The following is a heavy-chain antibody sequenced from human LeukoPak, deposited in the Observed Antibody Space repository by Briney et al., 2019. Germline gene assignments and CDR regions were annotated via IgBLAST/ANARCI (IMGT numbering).Heavy chain of an antibody. CDR2: IYTTGST. CDR3: ARGILYYCSGGSCYSGHYFDY. D-gene: IGHD2-15*01. Sequence: SQTLSLTCTVSGGSTSSGSYYWSWIRQPAGKGLEWIGRIYTTGSTNYNPSLKSRVTISVDTSKNQFSLKLSSVTAADTAVYYCARGILYYCSGGSCYSGHYFDYWGQGTLVTVSS. J-gene: IGHJ4*02. CDR1: GGSTSSGSYY. V-gene: IGHV4-61*02.